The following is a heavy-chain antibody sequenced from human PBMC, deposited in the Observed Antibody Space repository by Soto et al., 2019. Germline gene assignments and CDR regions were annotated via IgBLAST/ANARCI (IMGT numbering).Heavy chain of an antibody. D-gene: IGHD4-17*01. J-gene: IGHJ4*02. CDR3: ARDYGDARDH. CDR2: ISGYNGNS. CDR1: GYTFSNFG. Sequence: QVHLVQSGAEVKKPGASVKVSCKTSGYTFSNFGIIWVRQAPGQGFEWLGWISGYNGNSKYAQKFQGRVTMTTDTSTSTGYLELRSLNSDDSAVYYCARDYGDARDHRGQGTLVTVSS. V-gene: IGHV1-18*01.